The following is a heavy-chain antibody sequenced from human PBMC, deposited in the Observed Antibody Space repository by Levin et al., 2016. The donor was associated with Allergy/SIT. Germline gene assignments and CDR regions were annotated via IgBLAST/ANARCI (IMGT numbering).Heavy chain of an antibody. J-gene: IGHJ6*02. V-gene: IGHV4-34*01. D-gene: IGHD6-6*01. Sequence: SETLSLTCAVYGGSFSGYYWSWIRQPPGKGLEWIGEINHSGSTNYNPSLKSRVTISVDTSKNQFSLKLSSVTAADTAVYYCARARIAARLYYYGMDVWGQGTTVTVSS. CDR2: INHSGST. CDR1: GGSFSGYY. CDR3: ARARIAARLYYYGMDV.